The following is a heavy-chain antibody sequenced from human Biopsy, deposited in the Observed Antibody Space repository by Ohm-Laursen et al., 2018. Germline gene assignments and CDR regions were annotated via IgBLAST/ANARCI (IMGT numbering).Heavy chain of an antibody. V-gene: IGHV3-23*01. CDR3: AKDVEMFGELSFDS. J-gene: IGHJ4*02. Sequence: SLRLSCSASGFSFDNYAMNWVRQAPGKGLEWVSTISGSGGSTYYADSVKGRFTISRDASKDTLYLLMNSLRAEDTAMYYCAKDVEMFGELSFDSWGQGTLVTVPS. CDR2: ISGSGGST. CDR1: GFSFDNYA. D-gene: IGHD3-10*02.